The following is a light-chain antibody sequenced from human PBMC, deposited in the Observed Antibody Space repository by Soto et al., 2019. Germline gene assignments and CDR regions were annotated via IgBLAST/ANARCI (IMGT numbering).Light chain of an antibody. CDR2: DVS. J-gene: IGKJ5*01. Sequence: DIQMTQSPSSLSVSVGDMVTITCQASHDITNYLNWYQQKPGKAPKLLIYDVSKLETGVPSRLSGSGSGTDFTFTISSLQPEDIATYFCQQYDDRPITFGQGTRLEIK. CDR1: HDITNY. CDR3: QQYDDRPIT. V-gene: IGKV1-33*01.